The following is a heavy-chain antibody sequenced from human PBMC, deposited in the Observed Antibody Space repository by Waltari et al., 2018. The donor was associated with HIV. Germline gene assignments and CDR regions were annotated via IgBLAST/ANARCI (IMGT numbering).Heavy chain of an antibody. J-gene: IGHJ4*02. D-gene: IGHD2-15*01. V-gene: IGHV4-59*01. CDR3: ARGDYCSGGSCYFDY. CDR1: GGTISSYY. Sequence: QVQLQESGPGLVKPSETLSLTCTVSGGTISSYYWSWIRQPPGKGLEWIGYIYYSGSTNYNPSLKSRVTISVDTSKNQFSLKLSSVTAADTAVYYCARGDYCSGGSCYFDYWGQGTLVTVSS. CDR2: IYYSGST.